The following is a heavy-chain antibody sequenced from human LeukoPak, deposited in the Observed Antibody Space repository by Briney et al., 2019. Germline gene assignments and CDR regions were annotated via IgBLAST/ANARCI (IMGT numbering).Heavy chain of an antibody. V-gene: IGHV3-74*03. Sequence: GGSLRLSCAVSGFTFSNYAMNWVRQAPGKGLEWVSRIKTDESSAVYADSVKGRFTISRDNAKNTLYLQMNSLRVEDTAVYYCATVFKGSSLQDYWGQGTLVTVSS. J-gene: IGHJ4*02. CDR1: GFTFSNYA. D-gene: IGHD1-26*01. CDR2: IKTDESSA. CDR3: ATVFKGSSLQDY.